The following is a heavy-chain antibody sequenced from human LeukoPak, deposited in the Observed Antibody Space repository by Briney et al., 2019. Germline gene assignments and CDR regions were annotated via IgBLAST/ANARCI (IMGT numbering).Heavy chain of an antibody. Sequence: PGGSLRLSCAASGFTFSSYGMSWVRQAPGKGLEWVSGISGSGSGTYYADSVKGRFTISRDNSKNTLHLQMNSLRAEDTAVYYCARRLATAYYYYYMDVWGKGTTVTVSS. CDR2: ISGSGSGT. CDR3: ARRLATAYYYYYMDV. V-gene: IGHV3-23*01. J-gene: IGHJ6*03. CDR1: GFTFSSYG. D-gene: IGHD2-21*02.